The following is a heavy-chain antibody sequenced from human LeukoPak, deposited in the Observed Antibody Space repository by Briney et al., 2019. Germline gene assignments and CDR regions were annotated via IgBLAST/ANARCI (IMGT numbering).Heavy chain of an antibody. CDR2: IHSSGST. V-gene: IGHV4-4*09. CDR3: ARRVISEFSIDKGNWLDP. D-gene: IGHD3-3*02. Sequence: SETLSLTCSVSGDSISNYYWNWIRQSPGKGLEWIRYIHSSGSTHHNPSLASRISLSMDPSKNQFSLKLSSVTAADTAVYYCARRVISEFSIDKGNWLDPWGQGTLVTVSS. CDR1: GDSISNYY. J-gene: IGHJ5*02.